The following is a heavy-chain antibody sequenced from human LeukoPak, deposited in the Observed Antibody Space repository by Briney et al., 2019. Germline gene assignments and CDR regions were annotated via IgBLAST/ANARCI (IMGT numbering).Heavy chain of an antibody. CDR1: GGSISSSSYY. CDR2: IYYSGST. Sequence: SETLSLTCTVSGGSISSSSYYWGWIRQPPGTGLEWIGSIYYSGSTYYNPSLKSRVTISVDTSKNQFSLKLSSVTAADTAVYYCARVHSYYFDYWGQGTLVTVSS. J-gene: IGHJ4*02. CDR3: ARVHSYYFDY. V-gene: IGHV4-39*01. D-gene: IGHD2-15*01.